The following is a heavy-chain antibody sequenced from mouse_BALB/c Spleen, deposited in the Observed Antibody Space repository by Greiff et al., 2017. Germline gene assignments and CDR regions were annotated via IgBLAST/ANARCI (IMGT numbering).Heavy chain of an antibody. J-gene: IGHJ2*01. CDR2: INPSTGYT. CDR3: ARGDGFYYFDY. CDR1: GYTFTSYW. V-gene: IGHV1-7*01. Sequence: VQLQQSGAELAKPGASVKMSCKASGYTFTSYWMHWVKQRPGQGLEWIGYINPSTGYTEYNQKFKDKATLTADKSSSTAYMQLSSLTSEDSAVYYCARGDGFYYFDYWGQGTTLTVSS. D-gene: IGHD2-3*01.